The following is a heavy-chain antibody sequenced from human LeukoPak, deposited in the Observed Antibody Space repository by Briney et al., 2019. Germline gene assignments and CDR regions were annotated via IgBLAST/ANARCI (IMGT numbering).Heavy chain of an antibody. D-gene: IGHD6-6*01. CDR3: ARGIAAADY. V-gene: IGHV4-34*01. CDR1: GGSFSDYY. J-gene: IGHJ4*02. Sequence: SETLSLTCAVYGGSFSDYYWSWIRQPPGKGLEWIGVVNHSGSTSYNPSLKSRVSISVDTSKNQFSLRLSSVTAADTAVYYCARGIAAADYWGQGTLVTGSS. CDR2: VNHSGST.